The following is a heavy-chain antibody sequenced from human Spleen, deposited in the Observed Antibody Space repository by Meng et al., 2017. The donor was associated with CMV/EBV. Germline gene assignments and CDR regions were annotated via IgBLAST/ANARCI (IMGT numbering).Heavy chain of an antibody. Sequence: SETLSLTCSVSGGSISSHYWSWIRQPPGKGLEWIGYMYNGGSTNYNPPLKSRVTISLDTSKNQVFLNLTSVTSPDTALYYCARVAGGYFGDAHDVWGQGTMVTVSS. D-gene: IGHD4-23*01. CDR2: MYNGGST. V-gene: IGHV4-59*11. CDR3: ARVAGGYFGDAHDV. CDR1: GGSISSHY. J-gene: IGHJ3*01.